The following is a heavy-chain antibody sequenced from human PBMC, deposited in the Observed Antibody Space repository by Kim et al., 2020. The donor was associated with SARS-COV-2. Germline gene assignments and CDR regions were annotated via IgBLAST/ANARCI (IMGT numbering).Heavy chain of an antibody. CDR2: ISSSSSYI. V-gene: IGHV3-21*01. D-gene: IGHD6-6*01. CDR1: GFTFSSYS. CDR3: ARDHHSSSYYYYGMDV. Sequence: GGSLRLSCAASGFTFSSYSMNWVRQAPGKGLEWVSSISSSSSYIYYADSVKGRFTISRDNAKNSLYLQMNSLRAEDTAVYYCARDHHSSSYYYYGMDVWGQGTTVTVSS. J-gene: IGHJ6*02.